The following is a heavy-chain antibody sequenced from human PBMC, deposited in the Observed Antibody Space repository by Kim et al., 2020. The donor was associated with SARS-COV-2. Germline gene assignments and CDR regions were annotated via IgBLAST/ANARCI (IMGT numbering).Heavy chain of an antibody. Sequence: GGSLRLSCAASGFTFEDFAMHWVRLIPGKGLEWVSFITGDGTTHYTASVRGRFAISTDQNRASLFLQMNTLTIEDTASYYCAKDGMTKEFGARPRAWYFDLWGRGTLVTVSS. CDR1: GFTFEDFA. D-gene: IGHD3-10*01. V-gene: IGHV3-43*02. CDR2: ITGDGTT. CDR3: AKDGMTKEFGARPRAWYFDL. J-gene: IGHJ2*01.